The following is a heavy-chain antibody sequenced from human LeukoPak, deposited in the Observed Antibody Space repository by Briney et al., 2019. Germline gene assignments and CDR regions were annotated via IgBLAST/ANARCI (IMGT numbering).Heavy chain of an antibody. Sequence: GRSLRLSCAASGFTFSSYGMHRVRPAPGKGLEWVAVISYDGSNKYYADSVKGRFSISRDNSKNTLYLQMNSLRAEDTAVYYCAKVAGITIFGVVIMDYYFDYWGQETLVTVS. CDR3: AKVAGITIFGVVIMDYYFDY. D-gene: IGHD3-3*01. CDR2: ISYDGSNK. J-gene: IGHJ4*02. CDR1: GFTFSSYG. V-gene: IGHV3-30*18.